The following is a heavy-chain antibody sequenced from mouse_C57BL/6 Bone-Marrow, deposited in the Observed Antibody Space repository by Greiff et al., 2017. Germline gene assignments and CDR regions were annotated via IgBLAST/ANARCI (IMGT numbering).Heavy chain of an antibody. CDR1: GYSITSGYY. V-gene: IGHV3-6*01. CDR2: ISYDGSN. J-gene: IGHJ3*01. CDR3: ASVWFAY. Sequence: EVKLVESGPGLVKPSQSLSLTCSVTGYSITSGYYWNWIRQFPGNKLEWMGYISYDGSNNYNPSLKNRISITRDTSKNQFFLKLKSVTTEDTATYYCASVWFAYWGQGTLVTVTA.